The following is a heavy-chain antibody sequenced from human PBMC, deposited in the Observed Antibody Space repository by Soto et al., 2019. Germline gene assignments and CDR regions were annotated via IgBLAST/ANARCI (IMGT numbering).Heavy chain of an antibody. V-gene: IGHV4-4*07. Sequence: SETLFLTCTVSGGSISNYYWSWIRQPAGKGLEWIGRIYSSGSTNCNPSLKSRVTMSVDTSKNQFSLKLTSVTAADTAVYFCARATRDYGDYGYFDSWGQGTLVTVSS. CDR3: ARATRDYGDYGYFDS. CDR1: GGSISNYY. J-gene: IGHJ4*02. CDR2: IYSSGST. D-gene: IGHD4-17*01.